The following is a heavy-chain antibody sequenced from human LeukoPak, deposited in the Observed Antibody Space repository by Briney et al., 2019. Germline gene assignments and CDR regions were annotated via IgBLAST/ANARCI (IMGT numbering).Heavy chain of an antibody. V-gene: IGHV3-7*01. CDR1: GFTFSSYW. D-gene: IGHD6-19*01. CDR3: ARDRYSSGWSDYMDV. Sequence: GGSLRLSXAASGFTFSSYWMSWVRQAPGKGMEWVANIKQDGSEKYYVDSVKGRFTISRDNAKNSLYLQMNSLRAEDTAVYYCARDRYSSGWSDYMDVWGKGTTVTVS. J-gene: IGHJ6*03. CDR2: IKQDGSEK.